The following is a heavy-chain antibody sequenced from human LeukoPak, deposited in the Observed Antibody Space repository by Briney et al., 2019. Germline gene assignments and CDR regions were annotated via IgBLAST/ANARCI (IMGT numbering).Heavy chain of an antibody. D-gene: IGHD3-22*01. Sequence: GGSLRLSCVASGFTFKSYFMSWVRQTPGKGLEWVASIKNDGTEKYYVDSLKGRFTISRDNSKNTLYLQMNSLRAEDTAVYYCARGGRIRYYYDSSGSRAAVDYWGQGTLVTVSS. CDR1: GFTFKSYF. J-gene: IGHJ4*02. CDR2: IKNDGTEK. V-gene: IGHV3-7*01. CDR3: ARGGRIRYYYDSSGSRAAVDY.